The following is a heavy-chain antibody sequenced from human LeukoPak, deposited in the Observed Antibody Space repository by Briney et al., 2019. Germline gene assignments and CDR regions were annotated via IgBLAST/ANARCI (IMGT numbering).Heavy chain of an antibody. CDR1: GYTFTGYY. CDR2: INPNSGGT. D-gene: IGHD6-13*01. J-gene: IGHJ5*01. CDR3: ARGLNNGYSSSWYVHWFDP. V-gene: IGHV1-2*02. Sequence: EASVKVSCKASGYTFTGYYMHWVRQAPGQGLEWMGWINPNSGGTNYAQKFQGRVTMTRDTSISTAYMELSRLRSDDTAVYYCARGLNNGYSSSWYVHWFDPWSQGTLVTVSS.